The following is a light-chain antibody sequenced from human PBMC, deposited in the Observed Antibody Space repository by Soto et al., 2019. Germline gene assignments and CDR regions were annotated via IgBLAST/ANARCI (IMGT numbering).Light chain of an antibody. J-gene: IGKJ5*01. CDR1: QSISRS. CDR2: GAS. CDR3: QQYDNWPPIT. Sequence: EIVMTQSPDTLSLSPVEIATLSCRASQSISRSLAWYQQKPGQAPRLLIYGASTRATDIPARFSGSGSGTEFTLTISSLQSEDCALYYCQQYDNWPPITFGQGTRLEI. V-gene: IGKV3-15*01.